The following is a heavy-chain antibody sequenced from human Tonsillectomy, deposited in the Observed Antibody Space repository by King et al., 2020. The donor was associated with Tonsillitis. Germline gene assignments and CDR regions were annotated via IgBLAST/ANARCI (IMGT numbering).Heavy chain of an antibody. D-gene: IGHD3-22*01. CDR3: ARVPNSYDSSGYPLVYGMDV. V-gene: IGHV1-2*02. CDR1: GYPFTGYY. Sequence: FQLVQSGAEVKKPGASVKVSCKASGYPFTGYYIHWVRQAPGQGLEWMGWINPHSADTNFAQKFRGRVTMTRDTSISTAYMELSRLRSDDTAFYYCARVPNSYDSSGYPLVYGMDVWGQGTTVTVSS. CDR2: INPHSADT. J-gene: IGHJ6*02.